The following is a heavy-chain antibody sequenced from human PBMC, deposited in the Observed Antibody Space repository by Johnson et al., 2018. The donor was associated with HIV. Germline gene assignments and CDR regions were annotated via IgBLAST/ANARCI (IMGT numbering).Heavy chain of an antibody. CDR3: ARDPSTKDAGLTGDFGAFDV. V-gene: IGHV3-9*01. CDR1: GFTFDDYA. D-gene: IGHD7-27*01. J-gene: IGHJ3*01. Sequence: VQLVESGGGVVQPGRSLRLSCAASGFTFDDYAMHWVRQAPGKGLEWVSGISWNSGSIGYADSVKGRFSIFKDTVKNILYLQMNSLRAEDTALYYCARDPSTKDAGLTGDFGAFDVWGQGTMVTVSS. CDR2: ISWNSGSI.